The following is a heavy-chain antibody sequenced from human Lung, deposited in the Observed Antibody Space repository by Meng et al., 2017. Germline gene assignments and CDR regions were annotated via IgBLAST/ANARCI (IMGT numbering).Heavy chain of an antibody. CDR1: GDSVSSGGYD. J-gene: IGHJ4*02. V-gene: IGHV4-61*08. Sequence: QWQLRESGPGLVKPSGTLYLTCTASGDSVSSGGYDWSWTRQPPGQGLEWIEYVYFSGITNYNPSLKSRVTISLNTSKNQFTLKVNSVTAADTAVYYGAEGGTVVNLGYWGPGTLVTVSS. D-gene: IGHD4-23*01. CDR3: AEGGTVVNLGY. CDR2: VYFSGIT.